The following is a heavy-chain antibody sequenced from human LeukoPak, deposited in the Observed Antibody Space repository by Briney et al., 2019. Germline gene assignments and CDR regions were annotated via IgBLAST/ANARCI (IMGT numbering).Heavy chain of an antibody. CDR3: ARDADYYGSGSFDY. D-gene: IGHD3-10*01. J-gene: IGHJ4*02. CDR2: IYYSGST. CDR1: GGSISSYY. V-gene: IGHV4-59*01. Sequence: SETLSLTCTGAGGSISSYYWSWIRQPPGKGLEWIGYIYYSGSTNYNPSLKSRVTISVDTSKNQFSLKLSSVTAADTAVYYCARDADYYGSGSFDYWGQGTLVTVSS.